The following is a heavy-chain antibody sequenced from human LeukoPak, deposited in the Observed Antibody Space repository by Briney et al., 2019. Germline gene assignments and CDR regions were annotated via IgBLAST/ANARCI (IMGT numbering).Heavy chain of an antibody. CDR1: GFPFSSYW. D-gene: IGHD5-24*01. J-gene: IGHJ4*02. CDR2: IKQDGSKK. CDR3: TRVGYIDEGIAY. V-gene: IGHV3-7*04. Sequence: GGSLRLSCVASGFPFSSYWMTWVRQAPGKGLEWVANIKQDGSKKSYVDSVKGRFTISRDNAKNSLYLQMNSLRAEDTAIYYCTRVGYIDEGIAYWGQGTLVTVSS.